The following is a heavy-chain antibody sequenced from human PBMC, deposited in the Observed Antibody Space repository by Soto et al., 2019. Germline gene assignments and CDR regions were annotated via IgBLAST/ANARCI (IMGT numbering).Heavy chain of an antibody. CDR1: VASLSDNY. V-gene: IGHV4-34*01. J-gene: IGHJ5*02. CDR3: ARGRGEFEA. CDR2: INHSGNT. D-gene: IGHD2-21*01. Sequence: SETLSLTCAFYVASLSDNYCNWLRHPPGKGLEWIGEINHSGNTNYNLSLRSRVTISIDTSKNQLSLNLRSVSAADTADYYCARGRGEFEARGQGTPVNVSS.